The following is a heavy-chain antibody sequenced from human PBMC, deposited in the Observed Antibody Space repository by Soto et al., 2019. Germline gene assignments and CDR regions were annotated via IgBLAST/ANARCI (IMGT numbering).Heavy chain of an antibody. Sequence: SETLSLTCTVSGDSISSYYWSWIRQPAGKGLEWIGRIYTSGSTNYNPSLKSRVTMSVDTSKNQFSLKLSSVTAADTAVYYCARDILGYCSSTSCYTLDYWGQGTLVTVSS. CDR2: IYTSGST. V-gene: IGHV4-4*07. CDR3: ARDILGYCSSTSCYTLDY. D-gene: IGHD2-2*02. J-gene: IGHJ4*02. CDR1: GDSISSYY.